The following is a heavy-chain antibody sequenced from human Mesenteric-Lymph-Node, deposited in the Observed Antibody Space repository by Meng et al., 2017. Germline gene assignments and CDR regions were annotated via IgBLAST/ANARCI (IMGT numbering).Heavy chain of an antibody. Sequence: STAEPNTPLNLNFHFSVDRLTLSVRSMAWIPKPPGNALEWLAPIYWDDDNRYSPSLKSRLTITKDTSKNQVVLTMTNMDPVDTATYYCAHTQSFYYYDSSGQIDYWGQGTLVTVSS. CDR1: VDRLTLSVRS. D-gene: IGHD3-22*01. V-gene: IGHV2-5*08. J-gene: IGHJ4*02. CDR3: AHTQSFYYYDSSGQIDY. CDR2: IYWDDDN.